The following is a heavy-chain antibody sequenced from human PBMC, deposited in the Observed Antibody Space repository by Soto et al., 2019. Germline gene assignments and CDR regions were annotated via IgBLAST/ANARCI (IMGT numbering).Heavy chain of an antibody. CDR2: IKEDGSSK. V-gene: IGHV3-7*01. Sequence: PGGSLRLSCAASGSNFNDYWMSWVRQAPGKGLEWVANIKEDGSSKYYVDSVKGRFTISRDNAKNSLYLQMNSLRAEDTALYYCASETWYVFDHWGQGTPVTVSS. CDR3: ASETWYVFDH. CDR1: GSNFNDYW. J-gene: IGHJ4*02. D-gene: IGHD6-13*01.